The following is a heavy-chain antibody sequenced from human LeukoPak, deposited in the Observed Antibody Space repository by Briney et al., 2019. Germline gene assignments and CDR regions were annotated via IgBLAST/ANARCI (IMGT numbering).Heavy chain of an antibody. J-gene: IGHJ4*02. CDR2: IYYSGST. CDR1: GGSISSSSYY. D-gene: IGHD2-2*01. CDR3: ARRGCSSTSCQNGGPDY. V-gene: IGHV4-39*01. Sequence: SETLSLTCTVSGGSISSSSYYWGWIRQPPGKGLEWIGSIYYSGSTYYNPSLKSRVTISVDTSKNQFSLKLSSVTAADTAVYYCARRGCSSTSCQNGGPDYWGQGTLVTVSS.